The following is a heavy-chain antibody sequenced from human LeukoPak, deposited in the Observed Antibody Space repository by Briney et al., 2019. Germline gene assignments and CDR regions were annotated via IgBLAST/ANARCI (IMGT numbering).Heavy chain of an antibody. CDR1: SDSISSGDYY. V-gene: IGHV4-30-4*01. J-gene: IGHJ4*02. CDR3: AREHKSYGDYPYYFDS. D-gene: IGHD4-17*01. CDR2: INKNGGT. Sequence: SQTLSLTCTVSSDSISSGDYYWSWIRQPAGKGLEFIGYINKNGGTYYNPPLKSRVSISIDTSKNQFSLKLTSVSAADTAVYFCAREHKSYGDYPYYFDSWGQGTLVTVSS.